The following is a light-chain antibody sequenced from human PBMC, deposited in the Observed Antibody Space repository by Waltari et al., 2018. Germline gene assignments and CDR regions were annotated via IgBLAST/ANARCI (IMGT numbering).Light chain of an antibody. CDR3: EQTLHTPYT. Sequence: DIVMTQSPPSLTVTPGEAASISCSSIQSLLYSNGYNYVDWYLQKPGQSPQLLIYLGSNRASGVPDRFSGGGSDTDFTLKISRVEAEDVGVYYCEQTLHTPYTFGQGTNLEIK. CDR2: LGS. CDR1: QSLLYSNGYNY. V-gene: IGKV2-28*01. J-gene: IGKJ2*01.